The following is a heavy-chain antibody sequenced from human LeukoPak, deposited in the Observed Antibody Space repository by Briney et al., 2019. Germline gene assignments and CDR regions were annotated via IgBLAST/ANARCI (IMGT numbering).Heavy chain of an antibody. CDR1: GGSISSGSYY. CDR2: INHSGST. J-gene: IGHJ4*02. Sequence: SETLSLTCTVSGGSISSGSYYWSWIRQPPGKGLEWIGEINHSGSTNYNPSLKSRVTISVDRSKNQFSLRLRSVTAADTAVYFCARGGDGFYSSSAYWGQGTLVTVSS. V-gene: IGHV4-39*07. D-gene: IGHD3-3*01. CDR3: ARGGDGFYSSSAY.